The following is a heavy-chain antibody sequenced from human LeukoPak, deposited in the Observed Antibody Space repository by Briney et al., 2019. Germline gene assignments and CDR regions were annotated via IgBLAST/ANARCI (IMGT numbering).Heavy chain of an antibody. V-gene: IGHV1-18*01. D-gene: IGHD2-8*01. Sequence: SGKLSRNASGYTFTNYFISWVRQAPGRGLEWVGWFSPHSHTTHYAETVQGRVTMTTDTSTTTVYMELRSLRSDDTAVYFCARGQRMYYWGQGTPVTVSS. CDR3: ARGQRMYY. CDR1: GYTFTNYF. CDR2: FSPHSHTT. J-gene: IGHJ4*02.